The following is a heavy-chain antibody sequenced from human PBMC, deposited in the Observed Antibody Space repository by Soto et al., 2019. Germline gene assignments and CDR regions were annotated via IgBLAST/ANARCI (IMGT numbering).Heavy chain of an antibody. CDR1: GGSISSYY. D-gene: IGHD5-18*01. Sequence: SETLSLTCTVSGGSISSYYWNWVRQPPGKGLEWIGYIYYSGSTNYNPSLKSRVTISVDTSKNQFSLRLSSVTAADTAMYYCARRPGYGNAFDIRGQGTMVTVSS. V-gene: IGHV4-59*08. CDR2: IYYSGST. CDR3: ARRPGYGNAFDI. J-gene: IGHJ3*02.